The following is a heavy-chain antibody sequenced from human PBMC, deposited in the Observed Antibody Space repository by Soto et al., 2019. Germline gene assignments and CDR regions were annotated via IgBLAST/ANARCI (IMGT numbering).Heavy chain of an antibody. V-gene: IGHV3-49*03. J-gene: IGHJ6*02. D-gene: IGHD7-27*01. CDR1: GFTFGDYA. CDR3: TSFPGYYYYGMDV. CDR2: TRSKAYGGTT. Sequence: GGSLRLSCTASGFTFGDYAMSWFRQAPGKGLEWVGFTRSKAYGGTTEYAASVKGRFTISRDDSKSIAYLQMNSLKTEDTAVYYCTSFPGYYYYGMDVWGQGTTVTVSS.